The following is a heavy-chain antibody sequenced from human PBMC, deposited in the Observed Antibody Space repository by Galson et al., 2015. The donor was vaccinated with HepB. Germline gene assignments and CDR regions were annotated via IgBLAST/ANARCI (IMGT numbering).Heavy chain of an antibody. CDR1: GYTFTSYG. CDR2: ISAYNGNT. V-gene: IGHV1-18*04. D-gene: IGHD6-13*01. CDR3: AAGYSSSWYNWFDP. Sequence: SVKVSCKASGYTFTSYGISWVRQAPGQGLEWMGWISAYNGNTNYAQKLQGRVTMTTDTSTSTAYMELRSLRSDDTAVYYCAAGYSSSWYNWFDPWGQGTLVTVSS. J-gene: IGHJ5*02.